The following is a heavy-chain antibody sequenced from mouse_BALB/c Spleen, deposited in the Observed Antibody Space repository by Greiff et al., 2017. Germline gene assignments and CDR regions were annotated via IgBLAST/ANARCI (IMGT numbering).Heavy chain of an antibody. J-gene: IGHJ4*01. V-gene: IGHV14-3*02. CDR2: IDPANGNT. D-gene: IGHD2-10*02. CDR1: GFNIKDTY. CDR3: ARLYGNFYAMDY. Sequence: EVQLQQSGAELVKPGASVKLSCTASGFNIKDTYMHWVKQRPEQGLEWIGRIDPANGNTKYDPKFQGKATITADTSSNTAYLQLSSLTSEDSAVYYCARLYGNFYAMDYWGQGTSVTVSS.